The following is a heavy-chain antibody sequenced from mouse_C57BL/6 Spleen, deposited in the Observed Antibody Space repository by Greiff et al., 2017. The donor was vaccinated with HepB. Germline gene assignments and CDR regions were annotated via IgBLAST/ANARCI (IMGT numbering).Heavy chain of an antibody. CDR1: GYTFTSYW. CDR3: ARDGSSYLSFAY. CDR2: IYPSDSET. V-gene: IGHV1-61*01. Sequence: QVQLQQPGAELVRPGSSVKLSCKASGYTFTSYWMDWVKQRPGQGLEWIGNIYPSDSETHYNQKFKDKATLTVDKSSSTAYMQLSSLTSEDSAVYYCARDGSSYLSFAYWGQGTLVTVSA. J-gene: IGHJ3*01. D-gene: IGHD1-1*01.